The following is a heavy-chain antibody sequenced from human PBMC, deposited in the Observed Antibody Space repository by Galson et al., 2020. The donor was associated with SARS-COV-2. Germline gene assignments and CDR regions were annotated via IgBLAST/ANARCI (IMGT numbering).Heavy chain of an antibody. D-gene: IGHD6-19*01. J-gene: IGHJ4*02. CDR3: ARDRQSSRGWAFDY. CDR1: GFTFSDHA. CDR2: LFFDGSEK. Sequence: GGSLRLSCAASGFTFSDHAMHWVRQAPGNGLACVAHLFFDGSEKYYGDSVRGRFTISRDSSKNTVSLQMNNLRVDDTAVYYCARDRQSSRGWAFDYWGQGTLLTVSS. V-gene: IGHV3-33*01.